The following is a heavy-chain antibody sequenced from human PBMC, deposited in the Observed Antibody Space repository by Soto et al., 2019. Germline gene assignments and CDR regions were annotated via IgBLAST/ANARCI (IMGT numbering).Heavy chain of an antibody. CDR3: ARWGGFCPDGACAAPFDP. Sequence: SETLSLTCTVSGGSIRSAGHYWSWIRQHPGKGLEWIGYINHSGTTFYNPSLKSRLTISVDTSENQFSLRLTSVTAADTAVYLCARWGGFCPDGACAAPFDPWGQGTLVTVSS. V-gene: IGHV4-31*03. D-gene: IGHD2-15*01. CDR1: GGSIRSAGHY. J-gene: IGHJ5*02. CDR2: INHSGTT.